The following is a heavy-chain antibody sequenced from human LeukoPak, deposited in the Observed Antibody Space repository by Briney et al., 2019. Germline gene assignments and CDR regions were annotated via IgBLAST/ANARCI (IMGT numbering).Heavy chain of an antibody. CDR2: IYSGGST. V-gene: IGHV3-53*01. D-gene: IGHD3-3*01. CDR1: GFTVSSNY. CDR3: AKHTYDFWSGDRYYFDY. Sequence: GSLRLSCAASGFTVSSNYMSWVRQAPGKGLEWVSVIYSGGSTYYADSVKGRFTISRDNSKNTLYLQMNSLRAEDTAVYYCAKHTYDFWSGDRYYFDYWGQGTLVTVSS. J-gene: IGHJ4*02.